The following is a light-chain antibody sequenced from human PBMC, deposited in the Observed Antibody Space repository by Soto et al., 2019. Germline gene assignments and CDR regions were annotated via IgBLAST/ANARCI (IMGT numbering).Light chain of an antibody. V-gene: IGKV1D-12*01. Sequence: DIQMTQSPSSVSASVGDRVTITCRASQDVSSWLAWFQQKPGKAPKLLIYGISTLQSGVPSRFCGSGSGTDFTLTISSLQPEDFATYYCLQANSFPVTFGPGTKLDIK. CDR3: LQANSFPVT. J-gene: IGKJ3*01. CDR2: GIS. CDR1: QDVSSW.